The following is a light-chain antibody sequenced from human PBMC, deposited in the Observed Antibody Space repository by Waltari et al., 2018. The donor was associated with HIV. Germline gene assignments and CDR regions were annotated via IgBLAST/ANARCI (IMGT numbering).Light chain of an antibody. V-gene: IGKV3-15*01. CDR2: DAS. CDR3: QQYNNWPRT. CDR1: QSSSNN. J-gene: IGKJ1*01. Sequence: VLPQPPGTVPVCVGERATLSCRTSQSSSNNLVWYQMKPGQAPRLVIYDASTRATGIPVRFCGSGSGTEFTLSIASLQSEDFAVYLCQQYNNWPRTFGQGTKVEI.